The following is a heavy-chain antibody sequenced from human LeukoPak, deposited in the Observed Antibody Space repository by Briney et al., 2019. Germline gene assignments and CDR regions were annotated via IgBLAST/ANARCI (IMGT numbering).Heavy chain of an antibody. CDR1: GGSISSGSYY. CDR2: IYTSGST. J-gene: IGHJ4*02. CDR3: ARDRYYYDSSGYRFDY. V-gene: IGHV4-61*02. D-gene: IGHD3-22*01. Sequence: SETLSLTCTVSGGSISSGSYYWGWIRQPAGKGLEWIGRIYTSGSTNYNPSLKSRVTISVDTSKNQFSLKLSPVTAADTAVYYCARDRYYYDSSGYRFDYWGQGTLVTVSS.